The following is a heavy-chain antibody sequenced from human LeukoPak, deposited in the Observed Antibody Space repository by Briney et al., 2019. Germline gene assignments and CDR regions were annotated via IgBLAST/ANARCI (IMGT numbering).Heavy chain of an antibody. CDR2: IYHSGST. J-gene: IGHJ4*02. Sequence: SETLSLTCAVSGYSISSGYYWGWIRQPPGNGLEWIGSIYHSGSTYYNPSLKSRVTISVDTSKNQFSLKLSSVTAADTAVYYCARGQQWLGTDYWGQGTLVTVSS. D-gene: IGHD6-19*01. CDR3: ARGQQWLGTDY. V-gene: IGHV4-38-2*01. CDR1: GYSISSGYY.